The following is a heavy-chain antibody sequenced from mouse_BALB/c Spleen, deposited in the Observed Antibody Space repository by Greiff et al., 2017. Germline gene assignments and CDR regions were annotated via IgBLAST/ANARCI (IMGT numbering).Heavy chain of an antibody. Sequence: DVQLQESGPGLVKPSQSLSLTCTVTGYSITSDYAWNWIRQFPGNKLEWMGYISYSGSTSYNPSLKSRISITRDTSKNQFFLQLNSVTTEDTATYYCARQIITADYAMDYWGQGTSVTVSS. CDR3: ARQIITADYAMDY. J-gene: IGHJ4*01. V-gene: IGHV3-2*02. CDR2: ISYSGST. CDR1: GYSITSDYA. D-gene: IGHD1-2*01.